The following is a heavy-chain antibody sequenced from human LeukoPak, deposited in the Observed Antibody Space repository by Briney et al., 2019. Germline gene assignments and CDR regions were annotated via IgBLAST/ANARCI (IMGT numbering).Heavy chain of an antibody. D-gene: IGHD3-22*01. Sequence: SETLSLTCTVSGGSISSYYWSWIRQPPGKGLEWIGCIYYSGSTNYNPSLKSRVTISVDTSKNQFSLKLSSVTAADTAVYYCAGPSSGYYHDAFDIWGQGTMVTVSS. J-gene: IGHJ3*02. CDR3: AGPSSGYYHDAFDI. CDR1: GGSISSYY. V-gene: IGHV4-59*01. CDR2: IYYSGST.